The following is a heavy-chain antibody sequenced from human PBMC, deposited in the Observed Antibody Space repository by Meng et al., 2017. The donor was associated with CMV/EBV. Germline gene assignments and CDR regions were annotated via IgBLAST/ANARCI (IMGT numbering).Heavy chain of an antibody. Sequence: GGSLRLSCAASGFTVSSDYMSWVRQAPGKGLEWVSVIYSGGNTYSADSVKGRFTIARDNSKNTLYLQLNSLRAEDTAVYYCARDHVRAGYYYYGMEVWGQGTTVTVSS. CDR2: IYSGGNT. D-gene: IGHD6-25*01. CDR3: ARDHVRAGYYYYGMEV. CDR1: GFTVSSDY. J-gene: IGHJ6*02. V-gene: IGHV3-53*05.